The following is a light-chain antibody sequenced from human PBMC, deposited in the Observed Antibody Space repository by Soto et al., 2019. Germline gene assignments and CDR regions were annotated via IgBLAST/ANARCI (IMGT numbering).Light chain of an antibody. V-gene: IGKV3-15*01. J-gene: IGKJ2*01. Sequence: EIVMTHSPATLSVSPGERAPLFFRASQRVSINLAWYLQKPGQAPRLLIYGAFTRATGIPARFSGRGSGTEFTITISSLQSEDFAVYYCQQYNNLPPYPFGQGKKVDIK. CDR2: GAF. CDR1: QRVSIN. CDR3: QQYNNLPPYP.